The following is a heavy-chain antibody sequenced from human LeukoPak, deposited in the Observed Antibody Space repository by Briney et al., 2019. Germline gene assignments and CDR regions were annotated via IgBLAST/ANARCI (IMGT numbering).Heavy chain of an antibody. CDR1: GFTFDDYA. CDR2: VSGDGGDT. Sequence: GGSLRLSCAASGFTFDDYAMHSVRQAPGKGLEWVSLVSGDGGDTFYADSVKGRFTISRDNFKNTLYLHMSSLRAEDTAVYYCAKEGYSYGLSGMASWGQGTLVTVSS. CDR3: AKEGYSYGLSGMAS. D-gene: IGHD5-18*01. V-gene: IGHV3-43*02. J-gene: IGHJ5*02.